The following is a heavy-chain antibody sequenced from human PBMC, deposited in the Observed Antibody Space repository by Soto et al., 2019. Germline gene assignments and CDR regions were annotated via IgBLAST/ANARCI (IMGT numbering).Heavy chain of an antibody. Sequence: TSETLSLTCTVSGGSISSGGYYWSWIRQHPGKGLEWIGYIYYSGSTYYNPSLKSRVTISVDTSKNQFSLKLSSVTAADTAVYYCARGRNYDSSGYSYYYGMDVWGQGTTVTVSS. V-gene: IGHV4-31*03. J-gene: IGHJ6*02. D-gene: IGHD3-22*01. CDR1: GGSISSGGYY. CDR3: ARGRNYDSSGYSYYYGMDV. CDR2: IYYSGST.